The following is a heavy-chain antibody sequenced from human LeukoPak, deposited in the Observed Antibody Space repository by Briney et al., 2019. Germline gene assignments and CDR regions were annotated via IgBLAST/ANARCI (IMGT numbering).Heavy chain of an antibody. CDR3: VRDPPYGILTGYGWFDP. CDR1: GGTFSSYA. CDR2: IIPILGIA. D-gene: IGHD3-9*01. Sequence: ASVKVSCKSSGGTFSSYAISWVRQAPGQGLEWMGRIIPILGIANYAQKFQGRVTITADKSTSTAYMDLSSLRSEVTAVYYCVRDPPYGILTGYGWFDPWGQGTLVTVSS. J-gene: IGHJ5*02. V-gene: IGHV1-69*04.